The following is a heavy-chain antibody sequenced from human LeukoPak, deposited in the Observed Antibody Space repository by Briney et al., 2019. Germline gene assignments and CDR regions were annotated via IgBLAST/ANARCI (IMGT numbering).Heavy chain of an antibody. Sequence: PGASLRLSCVASGFSLSGYAMSWVRQAPGKGVEWVSHICTSDHGTLYADSVKGRFTISRENSEKTLYLQMNSLRDEDTAVYYCGRKDLKTPMVLLDVWGQGTTVIVSS. D-gene: IGHD5-18*01. CDR3: GRKDLKTPMVLLDV. J-gene: IGHJ6*02. CDR1: GFSLSGYA. CDR2: ICTSDHGT. V-gene: IGHV3-23*01.